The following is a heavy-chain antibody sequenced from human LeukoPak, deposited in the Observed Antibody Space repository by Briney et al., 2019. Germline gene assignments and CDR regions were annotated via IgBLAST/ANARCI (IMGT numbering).Heavy chain of an antibody. CDR2: ISASSNFI. D-gene: IGHD6-19*01. V-gene: IGHV3-21*04. CDR1: GFTFSSYS. J-gene: IGHJ4*02. Sequence: GGSLRLSCVVSGFTFSSYSMSWVRQAPGKGLEWVSSISASSNFISYADSVKGRFTISRDNAKKSLYLQMNSLRAEDTAVYYCAKGGRSSGWYRLFDYWGQGTLVTVSS. CDR3: AKGGRSSGWYRLFDY.